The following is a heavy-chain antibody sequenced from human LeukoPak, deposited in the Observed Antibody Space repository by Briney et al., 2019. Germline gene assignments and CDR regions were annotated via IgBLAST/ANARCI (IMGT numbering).Heavy chain of an antibody. V-gene: IGHV3-43*01. J-gene: IGHJ5*01. CDR2: ISWDGGST. CDR1: GFTFDDYT. Sequence: PGGSLRLSCAASGFTFDDYTMHWVRQAPGKGLEWVSLISWDGGSTYYADSVKGRFTISRDNSKNSLYLQMNSLRVDDTAFYYCVKDKYSDGFFDYWGHGTLVTVSS. CDR3: VKDKYSDGFFDY. D-gene: IGHD5-12*01.